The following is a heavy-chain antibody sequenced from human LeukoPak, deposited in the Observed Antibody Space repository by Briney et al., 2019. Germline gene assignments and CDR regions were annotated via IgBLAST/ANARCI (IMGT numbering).Heavy chain of an antibody. J-gene: IGHJ4*02. CDR2: ISGSDGST. CDR1: GFTFSSYA. D-gene: IGHD2-2*01. Sequence: GGSLRLSCAAYGFTFSSYAMSWVRQAPGKGLEWVSAISGSDGSTYYADSVKGRFTISRDNSKNTLYLQMNSLRVEDTAVYYCARQSCSGTGCWNLLDYWGQGTQVTVTS. CDR3: ARQSCSGTGCWNLLDY. V-gene: IGHV3-23*01.